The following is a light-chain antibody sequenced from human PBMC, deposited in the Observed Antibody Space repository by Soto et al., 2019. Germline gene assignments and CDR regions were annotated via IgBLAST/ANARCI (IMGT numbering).Light chain of an antibody. CDR2: DVS. J-gene: IGLJ3*02. CDR1: SSDVGGYNY. CDR3: TSYTSISTVV. V-gene: IGLV2-14*03. Sequence: QSALTQPASVSGSPGQSIAISCTGTSSDVGGYNYVSWYQQHSGKAPKLLIYDVSSRPSRVSNRFSGSKSGNTASLTISGLQAEDEADYYCTSYTSISTVVFGGGTKVTVL.